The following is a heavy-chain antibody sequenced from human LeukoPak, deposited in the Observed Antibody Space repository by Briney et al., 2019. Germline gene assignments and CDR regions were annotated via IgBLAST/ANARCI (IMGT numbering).Heavy chain of an antibody. Sequence: SETLSLTCTVSGGSIGSSSYYWGWIRQPPGKGLEWIGSIYYSGSTYYNPSLKSRVTISVDTSKNQFSLKLSSVTAADTAVYYCARHPRTASFDYWGQGTLVTVSS. CDR1: GGSIGSSSYY. CDR3: ARHPRTASFDY. V-gene: IGHV4-39*01. J-gene: IGHJ4*02. CDR2: IYYSGST.